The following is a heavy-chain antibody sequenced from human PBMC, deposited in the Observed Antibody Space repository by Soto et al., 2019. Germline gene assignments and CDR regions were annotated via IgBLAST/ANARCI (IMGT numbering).Heavy chain of an antibody. CDR2: IYYSGST. CDR1: GGSISSSSYY. CDR3: ARALRAMGNAFDI. J-gene: IGHJ3*02. D-gene: IGHD3-10*01. Sequence: NPSETLSLTCTVSGGSISSSSYYWGWIRQPPGKGLEWIGSIYYSGSTYYNPSLKSRVTISVDTSKNQFSLKLSSVTAADTAVYYCARALRAMGNAFDIWGQGTMVTVSS. V-gene: IGHV4-39*07.